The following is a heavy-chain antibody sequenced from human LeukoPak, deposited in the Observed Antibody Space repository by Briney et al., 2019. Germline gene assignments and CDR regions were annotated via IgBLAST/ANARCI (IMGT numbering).Heavy chain of an antibody. J-gene: IGHJ4*02. CDR2: MNPNSGNT. Sequence: GASVKVSCKASGYTFTSYDINWVRQATGQGLEWMGWMNPNSGNTGYAQKFQGRVTMTRDTSIRAAYMELSRLRSDDTAVYYCARDLSIASVSSNNYWGQGTLVTVSS. V-gene: IGHV1-8*01. CDR1: GYTFTSYD. CDR3: ARDLSIASVSSNNY. D-gene: IGHD6-13*01.